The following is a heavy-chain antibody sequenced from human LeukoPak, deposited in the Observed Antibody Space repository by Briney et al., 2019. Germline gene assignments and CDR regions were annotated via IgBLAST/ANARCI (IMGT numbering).Heavy chain of an antibody. CDR1: GGSISSSSYY. CDR3: SLYSSSWYESKAGFDY. D-gene: IGHD6-13*01. Sequence: PSETLSLTCTVSGGSISSSSYYWGWIRQPPGKGLEWIGSIYYSGSTYYNPSLKSRVTISVDTSKNQFSLKLSSGTAADTAVYYCSLYSSSWYESKAGFDYWGQGTLVTVSS. J-gene: IGHJ4*02. CDR2: IYYSGST. V-gene: IGHV4-39*01.